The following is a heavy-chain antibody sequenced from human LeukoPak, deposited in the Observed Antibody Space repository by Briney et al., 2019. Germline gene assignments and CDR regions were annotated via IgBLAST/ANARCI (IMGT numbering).Heavy chain of an antibody. V-gene: IGHV1-2*02. D-gene: IGHD6-19*01. CDR3: ARGIAVAEDAFDI. CDR1: GYTFTGYY. CDR2: INPNSGGT. Sequence: ASVKVSCKASGYTFTGYYMHWVRQAPGQGLEWMGWINPNSGGTNYAQKFQGRVTMTRDTSISTAYMELSSLRSEDTAVYYCARGIAVAEDAFDIWGQGTMVTVSS. J-gene: IGHJ3*02.